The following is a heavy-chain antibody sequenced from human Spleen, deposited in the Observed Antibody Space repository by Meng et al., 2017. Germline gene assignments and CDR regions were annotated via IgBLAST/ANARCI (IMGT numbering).Heavy chain of an antibody. CDR3: ARGSGGSYFAYFQH. CDR1: GGSFSGYH. CDR2: INHSGST. D-gene: IGHD1-26*01. J-gene: IGHJ1*01. Sequence: QVQLQQWGAGLLKPSETLSLTCAVYGGSFSGYHWSWIRQPPGKGLEWIGEINHSGSTNYNPSLKSRVTISVDTSKNQFSLKLSSVTAADTAVYYCARGSGGSYFAYFQHWGQGTLVTVSS. V-gene: IGHV4-34*01.